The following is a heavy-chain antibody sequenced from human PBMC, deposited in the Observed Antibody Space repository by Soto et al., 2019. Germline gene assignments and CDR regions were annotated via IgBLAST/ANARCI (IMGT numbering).Heavy chain of an antibody. D-gene: IGHD6-6*01. Sequence: GGSLRLSCAASGFTVSSNYMSWVRQAPGKGLEWVSVIYSGGSTYYADSVKGRFTISRDNSKNTLYLQMNSLRAEDTAVYYCARDEKDSSSSSSYYYYYMDVWGKGTTVTVSS. V-gene: IGHV3-66*02. CDR1: GFTVSSNY. CDR2: IYSGGST. J-gene: IGHJ6*03. CDR3: ARDEKDSSSSSSYYYYYMDV.